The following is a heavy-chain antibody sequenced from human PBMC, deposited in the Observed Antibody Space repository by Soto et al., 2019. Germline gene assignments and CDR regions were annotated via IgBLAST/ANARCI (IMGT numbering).Heavy chain of an antibody. CDR3: ARDKNFGYYYDSSGYYLNWFDP. V-gene: IGHV4-38-2*02. CDR2: IYHSGST. J-gene: IGHJ5*02. D-gene: IGHD3-22*01. Sequence: SETLSLTCAVSGYSISSGYYWGWIRQPPGKGLEWIGGIYHSGSTYYNPSLKSRVTISVDTSKNQFSLKLSSVTAADTAVYYCARDKNFGYYYDSSGYYLNWFDPWGQGTLVTVS. CDR1: GYSISSGYY.